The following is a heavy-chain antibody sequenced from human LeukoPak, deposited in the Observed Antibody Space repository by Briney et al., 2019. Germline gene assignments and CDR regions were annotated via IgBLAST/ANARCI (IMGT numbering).Heavy chain of an antibody. CDR3: ARDSDSSTWAFDY. J-gene: IGHJ4*02. CDR1: GFTFSSNA. CDR2: ISGSGGST. V-gene: IGHV3-23*01. Sequence: GRSLRLSCAAAGFTFSSNAMSWVRQAPGKGLEWVSAISGSGGSTYYADSVKGRFTISRDNSKNTLYLQMNSLRAEDTAVYYCARDSDSSTWAFDYWGQGTVVTVSS. D-gene: IGHD6-13*01.